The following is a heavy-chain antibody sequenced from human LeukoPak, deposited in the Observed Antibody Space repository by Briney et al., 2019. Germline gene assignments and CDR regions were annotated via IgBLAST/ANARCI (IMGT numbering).Heavy chain of an antibody. Sequence: ASVRLSCAASVYTFTGYYIRWVRQAPGQGLEWMGWINPNSGDTNYAQKFQGRVTMTRDTSINTAYMELSRLRSDDTDAYYCARDIGCGDYYWDEGTLVTVSS. CDR2: INPNSGDT. J-gene: IGHJ4*01. V-gene: IGHV1-2*02. D-gene: IGHD2-21*01. CDR1: VYTFTGYY. CDR3: ARDIGCGDYY.